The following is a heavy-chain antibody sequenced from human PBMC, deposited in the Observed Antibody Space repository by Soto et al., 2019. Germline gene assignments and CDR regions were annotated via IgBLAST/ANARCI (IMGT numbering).Heavy chain of an antibody. V-gene: IGHV3-23*01. D-gene: IGHD7-27*01. CDR2: ISGGGDAA. Sequence: EVQLLESGGGLVQPGGSLRLSCAGSGFTFINYAMNWVRQAPGKGLEWVSSISGGGDAAFFGDSARGRFTISRDNSKNTVTLQMNSLGVGDTAVYYCARKILGSTTRPDYWYFDLWGRGTLVTVSS. J-gene: IGHJ2*01. CDR3: ARKILGSTTRPDYWYFDL. CDR1: GFTFINYA.